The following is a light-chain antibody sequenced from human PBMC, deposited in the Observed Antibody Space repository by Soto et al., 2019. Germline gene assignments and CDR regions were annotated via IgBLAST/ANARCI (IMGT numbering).Light chain of an antibody. V-gene: IGLV4-69*01. CDR3: QTWGTGLV. Sequence: QPVLTQSPSASASLGASVKLTCTLSSGHNNYAIAWHQQQPEKGPRYLMKLNSDGSHSKGDGIPDRFSGSSSGPERYLTISRLQSEDEADYYCQTWGTGLVFGGGTKLTVL. CDR2: LNSDGSH. CDR1: SGHNNYA. J-gene: IGLJ2*01.